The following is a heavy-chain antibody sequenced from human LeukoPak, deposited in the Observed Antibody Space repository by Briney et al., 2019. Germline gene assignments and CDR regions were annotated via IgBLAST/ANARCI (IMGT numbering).Heavy chain of an antibody. J-gene: IGHJ4*02. CDR2: INPSGGST. D-gene: IGHD3-9*01. Sequence: ASVKVSCKASGYTFTSYYMHWVRQAPGQGLEWMGIINPSGGSTSYAQKFQGRVTMTTDTSTSTVYMELSSLRSEDTAVYYCAREEGDILTGYREWYFDYWGQGTLVTVPP. CDR1: GYTFTSYY. V-gene: IGHV1-46*01. CDR3: AREEGDILTGYREWYFDY.